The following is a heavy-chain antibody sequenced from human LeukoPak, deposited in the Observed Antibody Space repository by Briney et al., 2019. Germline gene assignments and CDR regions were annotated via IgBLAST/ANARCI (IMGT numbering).Heavy chain of an antibody. CDR2: IHYGGNT. D-gene: IGHD2-15*01. CDR3: ARDGCSGGSCYGNWFDP. V-gene: IGHV4-31*03. Sequence: PSETLSLTCTVSGGSMTSISDYWGWIRQPPGKGLEWIGYIHYGGNTYYNPSLKSRVTISVDTSKNQFSLKLSSVTAADTAVYYCARDGCSGGSCYGNWFDPWGQGTLVTVSS. CDR1: GGSMTSISDY. J-gene: IGHJ5*02.